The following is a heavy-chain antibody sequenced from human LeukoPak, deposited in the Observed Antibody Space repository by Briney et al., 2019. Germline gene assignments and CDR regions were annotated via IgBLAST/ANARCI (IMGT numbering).Heavy chain of an antibody. V-gene: IGHV1-46*01. CDR3: ARGGLYCSGGSCYSYWYFDL. D-gene: IGHD2-15*01. CDR1: GYTFTSCY. Sequence: ASVTVSCKASGYTFTSCYMHWVREAPGQGLEWMGIINPSAGSTSYAQKFQGRVTMTRDTSTSTAYMELRSLRSDDTAVYYCARGGLYCSGGSCYSYWYFDLWGRGTLDTVSS. J-gene: IGHJ2*01. CDR2: INPSAGST.